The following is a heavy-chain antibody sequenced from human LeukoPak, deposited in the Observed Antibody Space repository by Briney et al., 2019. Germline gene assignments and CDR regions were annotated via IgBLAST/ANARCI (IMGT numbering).Heavy chain of an antibody. Sequence: ASVKVSCKDSVYTFTSYDINWVRQAPGQGLEWMGWMNSNSGNTGYAQKFQGRLTITRITSISTAYMELSSLRSEDTAVYYCARGASRSFDYWGQGTLVTVSS. D-gene: IGHD2-15*01. CDR1: VYTFTSYD. V-gene: IGHV1-8*03. CDR3: ARGASRSFDY. J-gene: IGHJ4*02. CDR2: MNSNSGNT.